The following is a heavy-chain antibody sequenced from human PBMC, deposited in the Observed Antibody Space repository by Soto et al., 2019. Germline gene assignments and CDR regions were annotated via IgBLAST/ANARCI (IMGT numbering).Heavy chain of an antibody. CDR3: ARAYRSDWFDP. CDR1: GFTFSSYW. J-gene: IGHJ5*02. CDR2: INSDGSSK. D-gene: IGHD1-26*01. V-gene: IGHV3-74*01. Sequence: GGSLRLSCAASGFTFSSYWMHWVRQAPGKGLVWVSPINSDGSSKSYADSVKGGFTISTDNAKNTLYLQMNSLRAEDTAVYYCARAYRSDWFDPWGQGTLVTVSS.